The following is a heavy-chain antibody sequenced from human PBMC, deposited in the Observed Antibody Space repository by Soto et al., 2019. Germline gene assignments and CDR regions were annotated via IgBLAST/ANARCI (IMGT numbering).Heavy chain of an antibody. CDR2: IYWDDDK. D-gene: IGHD1-26*01. V-gene: IGHV2-5*02. Sequence: QITLKESGPTLVKPTQTLTLTCTFSGFSLSTSGVGVGWILQPPGKALEWLALIYWDDDKRYSPSLKSRLTITKDTSKNQVVLTMTNMDPVDTATYYCAHSPGDAVLGSYVGYWGQGTLVTVSS. CDR1: GFSLSTSGVG. CDR3: AHSPGDAVLGSYVGY. J-gene: IGHJ4*02.